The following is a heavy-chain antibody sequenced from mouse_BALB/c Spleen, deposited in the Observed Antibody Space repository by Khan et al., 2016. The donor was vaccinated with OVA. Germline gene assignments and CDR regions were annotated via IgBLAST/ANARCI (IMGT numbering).Heavy chain of an antibody. V-gene: IGHV14-3*02. CDR2: IDPANGNV. CDR1: GFNIKDTY. CDR3: TRGADNGLFAY. Sequence: VRLQQSGAEFVKPGASVKLSCTASGFNIKDTYMHWINQRPQQGLVWIGRIDPANGNVKYDPKFQDKATIAADASSNTAYLHLRSLTSEDTAVYYCTRGADNGLFAYWGQGTLVTVSA. J-gene: IGHJ3*01.